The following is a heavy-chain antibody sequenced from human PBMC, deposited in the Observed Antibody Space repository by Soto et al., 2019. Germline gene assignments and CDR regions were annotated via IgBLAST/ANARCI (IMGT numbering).Heavy chain of an antibody. D-gene: IGHD3-10*01. V-gene: IGHV3-33*01. J-gene: IGHJ4*02. CDR3: SRDGSGGDWGFFDY. Sequence: QVQLVESGGGVVQPGRALRLSCAASGFAFHRYGIHWVRQAPGKGLEWVADIWYDGTTKDYADSVKGRFTVSRDDSENTVYLQMDSLRAGDTAVYYCSRDGSGGDWGFFDYWGQGTLVTVSS. CDR1: GFAFHRYG. CDR2: IWYDGTTK.